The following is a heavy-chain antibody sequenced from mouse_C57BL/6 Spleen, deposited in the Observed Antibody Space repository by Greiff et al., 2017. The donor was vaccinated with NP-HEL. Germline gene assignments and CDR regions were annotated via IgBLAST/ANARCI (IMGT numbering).Heavy chain of an antibody. CDR3: ARRDLLYYAMDY. CDR1: GYTFTSYG. D-gene: IGHD2-10*01. Sequence: QVQLQQSGAELARPGASVKLSCKASGYTFTSYGISWVKQRTGQGLEWIGEIYPRSGNTYYNDKFKGKATLTADKSSSTAYMELRSLTSEDSAVYFCARRDLLYYAMDYWGQGTSVTVAS. CDR2: IYPRSGNT. J-gene: IGHJ4*01. V-gene: IGHV1-81*01.